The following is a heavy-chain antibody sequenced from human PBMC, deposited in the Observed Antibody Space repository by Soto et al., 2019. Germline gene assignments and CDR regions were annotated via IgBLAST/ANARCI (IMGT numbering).Heavy chain of an antibody. D-gene: IGHD3-10*01. J-gene: IGHJ1*01. Sequence: GGSLRLSCAASGFTFSSYAMSWVRQAPGKGLEWVSAISGSGGSTYYADSVKGRFTISRDNSKNTLYLQMNSLRAEDTAVYYCAKDFGNRRWFGASGEFQHWGQGTLVTVSS. CDR1: GFTFSSYA. CDR3: AKDFGNRRWFGASGEFQH. V-gene: IGHV3-23*01. CDR2: ISGSGGST.